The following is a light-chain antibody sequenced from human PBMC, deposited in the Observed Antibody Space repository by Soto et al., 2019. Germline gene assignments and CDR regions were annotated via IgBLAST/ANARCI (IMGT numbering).Light chain of an antibody. CDR1: QRVTSVY. V-gene: IGKV3-20*01. CDR2: GAS. CDR3: QQYCDSPQA. Sequence: EIVLTQYLGTLSLSPGERATLSCGAGQRVTSVYLAWYQHKPVQAPRLLFYGASNRATAIPDRFSGSGFGTDFTLTITRLGPEDFAVYFCQQYCDSPQAFGPGTKVDIK. J-gene: IGKJ1*01.